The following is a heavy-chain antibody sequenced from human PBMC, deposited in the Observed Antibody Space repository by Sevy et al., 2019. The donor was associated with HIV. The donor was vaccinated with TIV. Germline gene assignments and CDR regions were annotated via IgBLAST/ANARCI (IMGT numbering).Heavy chain of an antibody. D-gene: IGHD5-18*01. CDR2: IYYSGTI. V-gene: IGHV4-61*03. CDR1: GGSVSSGSLY. Sequence: SETLSLTCTVSGGSVSSGSLYWSWIRQPPGKGLEWIGYIYYSGTINYNPSLKSGVTISIDTSRNHFSLKLRSVTAADTAFYCCATVRTSMVRSFDYWGQGILVTVSS. CDR3: ATVRTSMVRSFDY. J-gene: IGHJ4*02.